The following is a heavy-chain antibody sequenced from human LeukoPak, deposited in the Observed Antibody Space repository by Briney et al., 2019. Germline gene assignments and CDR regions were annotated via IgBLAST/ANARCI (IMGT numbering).Heavy chain of an antibody. Sequence: GGSLRLSCAASGFTFSNAWMSWVRQAPGKGLEWVGRIKSKTDGGTTDYAAPVKGRFTISRDDSKNTLYLQMNSLKTEDTAVYYCTTHVVPAAMGFDYWGQGTLVTVSS. D-gene: IGHD2-2*01. CDR3: TTHVVPAAMGFDY. J-gene: IGHJ4*02. CDR1: GFTFSNAW. V-gene: IGHV3-15*01. CDR2: IKSKTDGGTT.